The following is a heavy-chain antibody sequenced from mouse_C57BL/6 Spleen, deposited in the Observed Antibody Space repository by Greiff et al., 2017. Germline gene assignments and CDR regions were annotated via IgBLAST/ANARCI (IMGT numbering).Heavy chain of an antibody. J-gene: IGHJ4*01. CDR3: AREVDYDYDERRRYYAMDY. V-gene: IGHV1-82*01. Sequence: QVQLQQSGPELVKPGASVKISCKASGYAFSSSWMNWVKQRPGKGLEWIGRIYPGDGDTNYNGKFKGKATLTADKSSSTAYMQLSSLTSEDSAVYCCAREVDYDYDERRRYYAMDYWGQGTSVTVSS. D-gene: IGHD2-4*01. CDR2: IYPGDGDT. CDR1: GYAFSSSW.